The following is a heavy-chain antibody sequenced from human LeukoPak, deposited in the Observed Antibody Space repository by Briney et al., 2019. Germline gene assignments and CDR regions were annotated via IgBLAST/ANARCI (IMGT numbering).Heavy chain of an antibody. CDR1: GFTFGGFW. D-gene: IGHD3-10*01. CDR2: IKQDGSEK. V-gene: IGHV3-7*05. J-gene: IGHJ4*02. CDR3: ARAIWFGELVDY. Sequence: GGSLRLSCAASGFTFGGFWMTWVRQAPGKGLEWVANIKQDGSEKYYVDSVKGRFTISRDNAKDSLYLQMNSLRAEDSAVYYWARAIWFGELVDYWGREPWSPSPQ.